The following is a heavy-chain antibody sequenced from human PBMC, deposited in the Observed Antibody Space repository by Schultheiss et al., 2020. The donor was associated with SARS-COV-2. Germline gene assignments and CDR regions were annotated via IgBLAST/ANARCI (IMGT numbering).Heavy chain of an antibody. CDR3: ARVRNRYYFDY. Sequence: SETLSLTCAVYGGSFSGYYWSWIRQPPGKGLEWIGYIYYSGSTNYNPSLKSRVTISVDTSKNQFSLKLSSVTAADTAVYYCARVRNRYYFDYWGQGTLVTVSS. CDR2: IYYSGST. V-gene: IGHV4-59*12. CDR1: GGSFSGYY. J-gene: IGHJ4*02.